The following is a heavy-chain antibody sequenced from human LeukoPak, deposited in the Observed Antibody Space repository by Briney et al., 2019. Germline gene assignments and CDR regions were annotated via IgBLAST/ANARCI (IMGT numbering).Heavy chain of an antibody. CDR2: IYHSGST. CDR1: GYSISSGYY. D-gene: IGHD3-10*01. V-gene: IGHV4-38-2*02. CDR3: ARNFGPLDY. J-gene: IGHJ4*02. Sequence: SETLSLTCTVSGYSISSGYYWGWIRQPPGKGLEWIGSIYHSGSTYYNPSLKSRVTISVDTSKNQFSLKLSSVTAADTAVYYCARNFGPLDYWGQGTLVTVSS.